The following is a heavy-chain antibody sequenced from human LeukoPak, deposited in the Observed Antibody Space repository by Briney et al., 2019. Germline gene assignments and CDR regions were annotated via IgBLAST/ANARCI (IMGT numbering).Heavy chain of an antibody. D-gene: IGHD6-13*01. V-gene: IGHV3-7*01. CDR3: ARAGGTSWADY. Sequence: GGALRLSCEASGFTFRDYWMSWVRQAPGKGREWVANVKQDGTEKFYVDSVKGRFTISRDNGKNSLYLQMNSLRVEDTAIYYCARAGGTSWADYWGQGTLVTVSS. CDR2: VKQDGTEK. CDR1: GFTFRDYW. J-gene: IGHJ4*02.